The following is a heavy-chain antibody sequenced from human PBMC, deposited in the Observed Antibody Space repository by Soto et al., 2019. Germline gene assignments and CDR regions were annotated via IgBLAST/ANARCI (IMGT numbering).Heavy chain of an antibody. V-gene: IGHV4-34*01. CDR1: GGSVNSGNYY. CDR2: MSHSGGT. D-gene: IGHD1-1*01. J-gene: IGHJ3*02. CDR3: ARVERGTATTVVDAFDI. Sequence: QVQLQQWGAGLLKPSETLSLTCAVFGGSVNSGNYYWSWIRQPPGKGLEWIGEMSHSGGTHFNPSLKSLVTISVDTSKNQFSLKMSSVTAADTALYYCARVERGTATTVVDAFDIWGPGTMVTVSS.